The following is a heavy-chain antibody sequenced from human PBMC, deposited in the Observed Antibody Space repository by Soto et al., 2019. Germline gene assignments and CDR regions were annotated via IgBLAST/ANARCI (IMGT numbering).Heavy chain of an antibody. CDR1: GRTFSTNADF. CDR3: PSVRSGSYYKQYYYKGMDV. D-gene: IGHD3-10*01. V-gene: IGHV4-39*01. CDR2: IDNGGNT. Sequence: SETLSLTCTVSGRTFSTNADFWYLAWIRQTPGKGLEWIGSIDNGGNTYYNPPLKSRVIISADTTKNQFSLSLNSVTAADTAVYYCPSVRSGSYYKQYYYKGMDVWGHRLTVTISS. J-gene: IGHJ6*02.